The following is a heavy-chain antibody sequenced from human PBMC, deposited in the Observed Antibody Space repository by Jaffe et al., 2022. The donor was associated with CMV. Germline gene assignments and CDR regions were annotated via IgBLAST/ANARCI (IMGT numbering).Heavy chain of an antibody. V-gene: IGHV3-33*08. CDR2: IWYDGSNK. CDR3: ARDPQTLPPDYGDYVGTYYFDY. CDR1: GFTFSSYG. J-gene: IGHJ4*02. Sequence: QVQLVESGGGVVQPGRSLRLSCAASGFTFSSYGMHWVRQAPGKGLEWVAVIWYDGSNKYYADSVKGRFTISRDNSKNTLYLQMNSLRAEDTAVYYCARDPQTLPPDYGDYVGTYYFDYWGQGTLVTVSS. D-gene: IGHD4-17*01.